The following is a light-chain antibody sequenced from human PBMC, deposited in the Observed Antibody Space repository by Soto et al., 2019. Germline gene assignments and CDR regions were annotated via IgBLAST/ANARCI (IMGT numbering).Light chain of an antibody. CDR1: SSKIGNGY. V-gene: IGLV1-51*01. Sequence: QSVLTQPPSVSAAPGQRVTISCSGSSSKIGNGYVSWYQCLPGTAPKLLIYDNNKRPSGIPDRFSGSKSGTSATLGITGLQTGDEADYYCGTWDSSLSVVVFGGGTKLTVL. CDR2: DNN. CDR3: GTWDSSLSVVV. J-gene: IGLJ2*01.